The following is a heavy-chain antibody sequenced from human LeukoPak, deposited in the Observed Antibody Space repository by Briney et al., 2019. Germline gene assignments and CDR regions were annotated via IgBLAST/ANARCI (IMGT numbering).Heavy chain of an antibody. CDR3: ARDHDWGVDY. D-gene: IGHD7-27*01. CDR1: GFTFTDHY. J-gene: IGHJ4*02. Sequence: ASVKVSCKASGFTFTDHYMHWVRQAPRQGLEWMGWINGKRGDTNYAQNFQDRVTMTRDTSTSTVYMELSRLTVDDTAVYYCARDHDWGVDYWGQGTLVTVSS. V-gene: IGHV1-2*02. CDR2: INGKRGDT.